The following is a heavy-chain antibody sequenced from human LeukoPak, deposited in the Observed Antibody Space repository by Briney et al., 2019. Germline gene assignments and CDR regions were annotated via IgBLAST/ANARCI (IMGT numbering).Heavy chain of an antibody. CDR2: INPNSGGT. V-gene: IGHV1-2*02. CDR3: ARVSYDFWSGETYYFDY. J-gene: IGHJ4*02. D-gene: IGHD3-3*01. CDR1: RYTFTGYY. Sequence: ASVKVSCKASRYTFTGYYMHWVRQAPGQGLEWMGWINPNSGGTNYAQKFQGRVTMTRDTSISTAYMELSRLRSDDTAVYYCARVSYDFWSGETYYFDYWGQGTLVTVSS.